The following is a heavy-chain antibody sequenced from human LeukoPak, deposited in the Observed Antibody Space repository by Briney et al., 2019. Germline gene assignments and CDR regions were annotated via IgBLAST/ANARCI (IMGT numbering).Heavy chain of an antibody. CDR3: ARDFGYSSSWAFDY. CDR2: IYYSGST. J-gene: IGHJ4*02. Sequence: SETLSLTCTVSGGSISSGDYYWSWIRQPPGKGLEWIGYIYYSGSTYYSPSLKSRVTISVDTSKNQFSLKLSSVTAADTAVYYCARDFGYSSSWAFDYWGQGTLVTVSS. V-gene: IGHV4-30-4*01. D-gene: IGHD6-13*01. CDR1: GGSISSGDYY.